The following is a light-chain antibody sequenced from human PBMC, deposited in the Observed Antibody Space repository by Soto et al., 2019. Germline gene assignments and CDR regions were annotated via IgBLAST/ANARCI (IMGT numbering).Light chain of an antibody. CDR1: QSLSSW. V-gene: IGKV1-5*01. CDR2: DAS. CDR3: QQYNNFPFT. J-gene: IGKJ4*01. Sequence: DIQMTQSPSTLSASVGDRVTITCRASQSLSSWLAWYQQKPGKAPKLLIYDASSLESGVPSRFSGSGSGTEFTLTISSLQPADFATYYCQQYNNFPFTFGGGTKVEIK.